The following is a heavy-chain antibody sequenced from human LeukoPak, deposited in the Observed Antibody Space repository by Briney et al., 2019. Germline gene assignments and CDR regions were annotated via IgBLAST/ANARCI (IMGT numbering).Heavy chain of an antibody. D-gene: IGHD3-10*02. CDR3: ARVFGDYYYHYGMDV. CDR1: GYTFTSYA. V-gene: IGHV7-4-1*02. Sequence: GASVKVSCRASGYTFTSYAMNWVRQAPGQGLEWMGWINTNTGNPTYAQGFTGRFVLSLDTSVSTAYLQISSLKAEDTAVYYCARVFGDYYYHYGMDVWGQGTTVTVSS. CDR2: INTNTGNP. J-gene: IGHJ6*02.